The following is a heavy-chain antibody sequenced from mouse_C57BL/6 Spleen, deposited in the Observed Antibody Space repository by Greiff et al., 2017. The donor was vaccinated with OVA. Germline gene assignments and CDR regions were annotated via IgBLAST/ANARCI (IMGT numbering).Heavy chain of an antibody. Sequence: EVMLVESGGGLVQPKGSLKLSCAASGFSFNTYAMNWVRQAPGKGLEWVARIRSKSNNYATYYADSVKDRFTISRDDSESMLYLQMNNLKTEDTAMDYCVRQGLRRDFDYWGQGTTLTVSS. J-gene: IGHJ2*01. CDR2: IRSKSNNYAT. V-gene: IGHV10-1*01. CDR1: GFSFNTYA. CDR3: VRQGLRRDFDY. D-gene: IGHD2-4*01.